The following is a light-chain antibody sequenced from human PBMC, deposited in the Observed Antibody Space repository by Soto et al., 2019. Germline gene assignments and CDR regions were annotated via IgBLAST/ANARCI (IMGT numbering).Light chain of an antibody. Sequence: QSALTQPASVSGSPGQSITISCTGTSSDVGGYNYVSWYQQHPGKAPKVMIYDVSNRPSGVSNRFSGSKSGNTASLTISGLQAEEEADYYCSSYTSSSTYVFGTGTKLTVL. CDR1: SSDVGGYNY. J-gene: IGLJ1*01. CDR3: SSYTSSSTYV. V-gene: IGLV2-14*03. CDR2: DVS.